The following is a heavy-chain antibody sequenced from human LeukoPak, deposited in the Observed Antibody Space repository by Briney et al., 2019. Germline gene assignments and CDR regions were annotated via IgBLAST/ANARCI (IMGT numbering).Heavy chain of an antibody. CDR2: ISSTGGTT. J-gene: IGHJ6*03. CDR3: AKNGDRGAYCTGGTCYPYFYYYMDV. V-gene: IGHV3-23*01. CDR1: GFTFSSYG. D-gene: IGHD2-15*01. Sequence: PGGSLRLSCAASGFTFSSYGMSWVRQAPGKGLEWVPSISSTGGTTYYADSVKGRFTISRDNSKNTLYLQMNSLRAEDTAIYYCAKNGDRGAYCTGGTCYPYFYYYMDVWGKGTTVTI.